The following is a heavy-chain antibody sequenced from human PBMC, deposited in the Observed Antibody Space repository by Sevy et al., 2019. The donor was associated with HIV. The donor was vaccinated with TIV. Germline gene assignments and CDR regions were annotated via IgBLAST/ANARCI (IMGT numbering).Heavy chain of an antibody. J-gene: IGHJ3*02. CDR1: GFTFISFT. CDR3: ARRGWLTDEGFDI. D-gene: IGHD2-15*01. CDR2: ISNSPSYI. V-gene: IGHV3-21*01. Sequence: GGSLRLSCAASGFTFISFTMNWVRQAPGKGLEWVSSISNSPSYIYYADSVKGRFTISRDNVKNALDLQMDSWRVEDAAVYYCARRGWLTDEGFDIWGQGTMVTVSS.